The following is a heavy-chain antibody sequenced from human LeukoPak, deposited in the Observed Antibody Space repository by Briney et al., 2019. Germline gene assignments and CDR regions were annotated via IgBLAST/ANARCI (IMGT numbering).Heavy chain of an antibody. J-gene: IGHJ6*03. CDR2: IIPIFGTA. CDR3: AREGCGSSCPYYYSYMDV. D-gene: IGHD6-13*01. Sequence: ASVKVSCKASGGTFSSYAISWGRQAPGQGLEWMGGIIPIFGTANYAQKFQGRVTITTDECTSTAYMELSSLRSEDTAVYYCAREGCGSSCPYYYSYMDVWGKGTTVTVSS. V-gene: IGHV1-69*05. CDR1: GGTFSSYA.